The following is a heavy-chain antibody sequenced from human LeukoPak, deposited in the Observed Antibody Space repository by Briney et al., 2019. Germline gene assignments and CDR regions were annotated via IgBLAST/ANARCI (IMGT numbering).Heavy chain of an antibody. Sequence: PGESLRLSCAASGFTFSSYSMNWVRQAPGKGLEWVSSISSSSSYIYYADSVKGRFTISRDNAKNSLFLQMNSLRAEDTAVYYCAGDSDFDSSGYYPYYYYYYNMDVWGQGTTVTVSS. D-gene: IGHD3-22*01. CDR3: AGDSDFDSSGYYPYYYYYYNMDV. J-gene: IGHJ6*02. V-gene: IGHV3-21*01. CDR1: GFTFSSYS. CDR2: ISSSSSYI.